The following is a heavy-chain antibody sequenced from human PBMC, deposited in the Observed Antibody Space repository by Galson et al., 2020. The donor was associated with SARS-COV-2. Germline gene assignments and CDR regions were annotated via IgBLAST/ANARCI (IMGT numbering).Heavy chain of an antibody. CDR2: INPSGGST. CDR3: AREYCGGDCSPVNYYYYGMDV. Sequence: ASVKVSCKASGYTFTSYYMHWVRQAPGHGLEWMGIINPSGGSTSYAQKFQGRVTMTRDTSTSTVYMELSSLRSEDTAVYYCAREYCGGDCSPVNYYYYGMDVWGQGTTVTVSS. CDR1: GYTFTSYY. V-gene: IGHV1-46*01. J-gene: IGHJ6*02. D-gene: IGHD2-21*02.